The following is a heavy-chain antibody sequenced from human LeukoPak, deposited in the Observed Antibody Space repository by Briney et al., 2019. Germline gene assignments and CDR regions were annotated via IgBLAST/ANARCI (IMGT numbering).Heavy chain of an antibody. V-gene: IGHV4-39*01. Sequence: SETLSLTCTVSGGXISSSSYYWGWIRQPPGKGLEWSGSMYYSGSTYYNPSLKSRVTISVDTSKNQFSLELTSVTAADTAVYYCARHSGSYLKSALHIWGQGTMVTVSS. J-gene: IGHJ3*02. CDR1: GGXISSSSYY. D-gene: IGHD1-26*01. CDR2: MYYSGST. CDR3: ARHSGSYLKSALHI.